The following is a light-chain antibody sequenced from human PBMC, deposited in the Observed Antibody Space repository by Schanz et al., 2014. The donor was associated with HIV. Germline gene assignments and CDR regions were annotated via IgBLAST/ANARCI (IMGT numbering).Light chain of an antibody. CDR3: QHYGSS. Sequence: ELVLTQSPGTLSLSPGERATLSCRASQRVSGSYLAWCQQKPGQAPRLLLYGASSRATGIPDRFSGSGSGSDLALTISRLEPEDFAVYYCQHYGSSFGPGTKVDIK. CDR1: QRVSGSY. J-gene: IGKJ3*01. V-gene: IGKV3-20*01. CDR2: GAS.